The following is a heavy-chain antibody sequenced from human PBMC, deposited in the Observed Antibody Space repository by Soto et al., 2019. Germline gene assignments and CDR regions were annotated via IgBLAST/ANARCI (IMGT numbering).Heavy chain of an antibody. J-gene: IGHJ4*02. Sequence: PSETLSLTCTVSGASLSDGDYYWSLILQPPWKGLEWIGGIYYTGFTFYNPSLKSRLTISLDSSKNQFSLRLNSVTAAEKAVYFCARAYRINGWSDYFFDYWGQGTLVTVSS. D-gene: IGHD6-19*01. CDR1: GASLSDGDYY. CDR3: ARAYRINGWSDYFFDY. CDR2: IYYTGFT. V-gene: IGHV4-30-4*08.